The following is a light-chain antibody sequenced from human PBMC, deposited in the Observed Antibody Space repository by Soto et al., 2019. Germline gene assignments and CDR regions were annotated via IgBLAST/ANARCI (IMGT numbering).Light chain of an antibody. CDR3: QSYDSSRNGVV. V-gene: IGLV1-40*01. CDR2: GNS. Sequence: QSVLTQPPSVSGAPGQRVTISCTGSSSNIGAGYDVHWYQQLPGTAPKLLIYGNSNRPSGVPDRFSGSKSGTSASLAITGLQEEDEADYYCQSYDSSRNGVVFGGGTKLTVL. CDR1: SSNIGAGYD. J-gene: IGLJ2*01.